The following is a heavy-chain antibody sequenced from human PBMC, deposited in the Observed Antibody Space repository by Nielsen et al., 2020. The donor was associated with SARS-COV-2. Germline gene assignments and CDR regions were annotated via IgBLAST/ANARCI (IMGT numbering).Heavy chain of an antibody. J-gene: IGHJ4*02. CDR2: ISGSGGST. V-gene: IGHV3-23*01. CDR1: GFTFSSYA. CDR3: AKDLWFGELFTPGADY. Sequence: GGSLRLSCAASGFTFSSYAMSWVRQAPGKGLEWVSAISGSGGSTYYADSVKGRFTISRDNSKNTLYLQMNSLRAEDTAVYYCAKDLWFGELFTPGADYWGQGTLVTVSS. D-gene: IGHD3-10*01.